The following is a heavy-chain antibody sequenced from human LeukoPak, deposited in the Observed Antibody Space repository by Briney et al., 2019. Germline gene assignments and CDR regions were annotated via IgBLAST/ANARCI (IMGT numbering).Heavy chain of an antibody. CDR2: ISSSSSYI. CDR1: GFTFSSYE. D-gene: IGHD3-22*01. Sequence: GGSLRLSCAASGFTFSSYEMNWVRQAPGKGLEWVSYISSSSSYIYYADSVKGRFTISRDNAKNSLYLQMNSLRAEDTAVYYCARAESSGYYPPGYWGQGTLVTVSS. CDR3: ARAESSGYYPPGY. V-gene: IGHV3-21*05. J-gene: IGHJ4*02.